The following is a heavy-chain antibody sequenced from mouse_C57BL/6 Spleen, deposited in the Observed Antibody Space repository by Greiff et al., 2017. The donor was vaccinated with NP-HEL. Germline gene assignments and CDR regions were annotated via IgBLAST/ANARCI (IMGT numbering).Heavy chain of an antibody. V-gene: IGHV1-62-2*01. D-gene: IGHD1-1*01. CDR1: GYTFTEYT. J-gene: IGHJ2*01. Sequence: VQLQQSGAELVKPGASVKLSCKASGYTFTEYTIHWVKQRSGQGLEWIGWFYPGSGSLKYLEKFKDKATLTADKSSSTVYMELSRLTSEDSAVYVCARHAYYGSSLDYWGQGTTLTVSS. CDR2: FYPGSGSL. CDR3: ARHAYYGSSLDY.